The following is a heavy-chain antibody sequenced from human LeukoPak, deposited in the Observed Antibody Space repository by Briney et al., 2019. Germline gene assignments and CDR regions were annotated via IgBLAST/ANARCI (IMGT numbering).Heavy chain of an antibody. D-gene: IGHD3-22*01. CDR2: ISSSSSYI. CDR3: ARGTDHYYDSSGYYQNPDAFDI. J-gene: IGHJ3*02. V-gene: IGHV3-21*04. CDR1: GFTFSSYR. Sequence: GGSLRLSCAASGFTFSSYRMNWVRQAPGKGLEWVSSISSSSSYIYYADSVKGRFTISRDNAKNSLYLQMNSLRAEDTAVYYCARGTDHYYDSSGYYQNPDAFDIWGQGTMVTVSS.